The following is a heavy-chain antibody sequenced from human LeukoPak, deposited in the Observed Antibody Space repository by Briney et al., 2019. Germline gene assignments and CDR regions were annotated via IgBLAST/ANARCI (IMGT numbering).Heavy chain of an antibody. J-gene: IGHJ1*01. Sequence: GGSLRLSCAASGFTFSSYGMHWVRQAPGKGLEWVAVIWYDGSNKYYGDSVKGRFTISRDNSKKTLYLQMNSLRVEDTAVYYCARGDGYNDAEYLQHWGQGTLVTV. CDR1: GFTFSSYG. D-gene: IGHD5-24*01. CDR3: ARGDGYNDAEYLQH. V-gene: IGHV3-33*01. CDR2: IWYDGSNK.